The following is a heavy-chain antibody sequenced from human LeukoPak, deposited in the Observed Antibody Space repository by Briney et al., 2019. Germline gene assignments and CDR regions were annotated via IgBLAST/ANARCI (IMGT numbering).Heavy chain of an antibody. J-gene: IGHJ6*02. Sequence: KSGGSLTLSCAASGITLSDYWMFWVRQGPGKGLVHVSRIGSDGTRKSYAASVKGRFAISRDNAKNTMYLQINSLRAEDTAVYYCVRGGHKLNIETSRYYYGLDVWGQGTPVIVSS. CDR3: VRGGHKLNIETSRYYYGLDV. CDR2: IGSDGTRK. CDR1: GITLSDYW. D-gene: IGHD2/OR15-2a*01. V-gene: IGHV3-74*03.